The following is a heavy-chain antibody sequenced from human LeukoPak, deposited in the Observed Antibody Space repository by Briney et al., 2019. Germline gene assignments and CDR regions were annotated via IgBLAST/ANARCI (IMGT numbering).Heavy chain of an antibody. CDR1: GFTFSSYS. Sequence: PGGSLRLSCAASGFTFSSYSMNWVRQAPGKGLEWVSSISSSSSYIYYADSVKGRFTTSRDNAKNSLYLQMNSLRAEDTAVYYCARDAVYSSSSEGDYWGQGTLVTVSS. CDR2: ISSSSSYI. J-gene: IGHJ4*02. CDR3: ARDAVYSSSSEGDY. D-gene: IGHD6-6*01. V-gene: IGHV3-21*01.